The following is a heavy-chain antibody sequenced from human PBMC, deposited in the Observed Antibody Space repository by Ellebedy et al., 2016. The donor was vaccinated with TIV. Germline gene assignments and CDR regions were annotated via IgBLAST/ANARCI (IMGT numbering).Heavy chain of an antibody. J-gene: IGHJ4*02. Sequence: MPSETLSLTCAVSGGSISSGGYYWGWIRQPPGKGLEWIGSIYYSGSTYYNPSLKSRVTISVDTSKNQFSLKLSSVTAADTAVYYCARQDYYDSSGYPDYWGQGTLVTVSS. CDR1: GGSISSGGYY. CDR3: ARQDYYDSSGYPDY. D-gene: IGHD3-22*01. CDR2: IYYSGST. V-gene: IGHV4-39*01.